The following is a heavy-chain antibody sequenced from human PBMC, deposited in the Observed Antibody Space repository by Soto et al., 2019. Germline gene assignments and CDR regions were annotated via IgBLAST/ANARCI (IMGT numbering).Heavy chain of an antibody. J-gene: IGHJ4*02. D-gene: IGHD3-22*01. CDR1: GFTFSDYY. Sequence: PGGSLRLSCAASGFTFSDYYMSWIRQAPGKGLEWVSYISSSSSYTNYADSVKGRFTISRDNAKNSLYLQMNSLRAEDTAVYYCAREHPDGGYFPLDYWGQGTLVTVSS. CDR2: ISSSSSYT. CDR3: AREHPDGGYFPLDY. V-gene: IGHV3-11*06.